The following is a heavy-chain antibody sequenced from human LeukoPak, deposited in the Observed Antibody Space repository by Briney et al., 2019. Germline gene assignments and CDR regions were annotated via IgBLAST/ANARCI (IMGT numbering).Heavy chain of an antibody. V-gene: IGHV3-15*01. D-gene: IGHD6-13*01. J-gene: IGHJ4*02. CDR2: IKIKTEGGTT. CDR3: TTHRDYSSSPTLDY. CDR1: GFIFSDAW. Sequence: PGGSLRLSCAASGFIFSDAWMSWVRQAPGKGLEWVGRIKIKTEGGTTDYAAPVQGGFTIPRDDSKTTLYLQMNSLKTEDTAVYYCTTHRDYSSSPTLDYWGQGTLVTVSS.